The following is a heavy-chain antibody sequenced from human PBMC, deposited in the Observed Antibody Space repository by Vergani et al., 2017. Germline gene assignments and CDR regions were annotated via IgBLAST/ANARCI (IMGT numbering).Heavy chain of an antibody. CDR1: GGSITSSSYY. V-gene: IGHV4-39*01. D-gene: IGHD3-9*01. CDR2: IYHSGGA. J-gene: IGHJ4*02. Sequence: QLHLQESGPGLVKPSETLSLTCTVSGGSITSSSYYWGWIRQPPGKGLEWIGNIYHSGGAYYNPSLKGRVTISVDTSKNQFSLEVTSVTAADTAIYFCGRTESFILRDFHWALWGQGTLVTVSS. CDR3: GRTESFILRDFHWAL.